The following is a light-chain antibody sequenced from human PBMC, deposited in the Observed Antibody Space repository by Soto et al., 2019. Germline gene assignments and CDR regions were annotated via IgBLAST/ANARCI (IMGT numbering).Light chain of an antibody. CDR1: SSNIVSNT. V-gene: IGLV1-44*01. CDR2: SNN. Sequence: QLVLTQPPSASGTPGQRVTISCSGSSSNIVSNTVNWYQQLPGTAPKLLIYSNNQRPSGVPDRFSGSQSGTSASLAISGLQSEDEADYYCAAWDDSLHGLVFGGGTKL. J-gene: IGLJ2*01. CDR3: AAWDDSLHGLV.